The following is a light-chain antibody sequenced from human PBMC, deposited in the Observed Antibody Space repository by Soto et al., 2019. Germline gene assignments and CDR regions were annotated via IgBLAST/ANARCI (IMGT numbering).Light chain of an antibody. CDR3: QQYQSYFLT. Sequence: DIHMTQSPSTLSASVGDRVTITCRASQSISRSLAWYQQKSGKAPKLLIYDASSLESGVPSRFSGSGFGTEFTLTISGLQPDDFATYYCQQYQSYFLTFGPGTTVDMK. J-gene: IGKJ3*01. V-gene: IGKV1-5*01. CDR1: QSISRS. CDR2: DAS.